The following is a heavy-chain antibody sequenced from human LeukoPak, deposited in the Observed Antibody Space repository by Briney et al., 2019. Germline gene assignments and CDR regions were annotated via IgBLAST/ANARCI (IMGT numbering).Heavy chain of an antibody. Sequence: ASVKVSCKASGYTFTSYDINWVRQATGQGLEWMGWMNPNSGNTGYAQKFQGRVTMTRNTFISTAYMELSSLRSEDTAVYYCARARTGQWLVRYWGQGTLVTVSS. CDR3: ARARTGQWLVRY. J-gene: IGHJ4*02. D-gene: IGHD6-19*01. CDR1: GYTFTSYD. CDR2: MNPNSGNT. V-gene: IGHV1-8*01.